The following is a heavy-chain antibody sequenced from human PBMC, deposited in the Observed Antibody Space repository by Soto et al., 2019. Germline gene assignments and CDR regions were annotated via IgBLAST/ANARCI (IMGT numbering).Heavy chain of an antibody. CDR1: GGTFSSYA. D-gene: IGHD3-10*01. J-gene: IGHJ6*02. Sequence: QVQLVQSGAEVKKPGSSVKVSCKSSGGTFSSYAISWVRQAPGQGLEWMGGVIPVFGLATYAQKVQGRVTITADKSTNTAYMEVSSLRSEHTAVYYCARGKSYYGSGKGIYDYYSLDVWGQGTTVTVSS. V-gene: IGHV1-69*17. CDR2: VIPVFGLA. CDR3: ARGKSYYGSGKGIYDYYSLDV.